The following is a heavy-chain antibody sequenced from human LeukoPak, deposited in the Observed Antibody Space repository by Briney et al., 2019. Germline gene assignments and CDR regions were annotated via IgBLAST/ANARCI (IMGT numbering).Heavy chain of an antibody. Sequence: ASVKVSCKASGYTFTSYYITWVRQAPGQGLERVGWISAYNGRTNYAQKFQGRVTMTIDTSTTTAYMDLRSLTSDDTAMYYCTKGGAMVATIDYWGQGTLVTVSS. CDR2: ISAYNGRT. D-gene: IGHD5-18*01. CDR3: TKGGAMVATIDY. J-gene: IGHJ4*02. V-gene: IGHV1-18*01. CDR1: GYTFTSYY.